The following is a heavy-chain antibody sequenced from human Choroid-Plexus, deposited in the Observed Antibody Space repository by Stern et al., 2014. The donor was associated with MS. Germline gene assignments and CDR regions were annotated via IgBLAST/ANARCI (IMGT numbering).Heavy chain of an antibody. D-gene: IGHD3-3*01. J-gene: IGHJ6*02. V-gene: IGHV1-2*02. Sequence: QVQLVQSGAEVKKPGASVKVSCKTSGYIFTGYYKHWRRQAPGQGAEWMAWNHPNTGGTKYAQKFQGRVTMSRDTSISTAYVELSSLTSDDTAVYYCARDQRGITIFGVVTDYYYLGMDVWGQGTTVTVSS. CDR2: NHPNTGGT. CDR3: ARDQRGITIFGVVTDYYYLGMDV. CDR1: GYIFTGYY.